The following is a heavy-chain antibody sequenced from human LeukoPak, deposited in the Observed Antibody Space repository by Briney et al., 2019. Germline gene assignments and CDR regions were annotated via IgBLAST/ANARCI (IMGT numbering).Heavy chain of an antibody. J-gene: IGHJ5*02. V-gene: IGHV1-2*02. CDR1: GYTFTGYY. D-gene: IGHD3-10*01. Sequence: ASVKVSCKASGYTFTGYYMHWVRQAPGQGLEWMGWINPSSGGTNYAQKFQGRVTMTRDTSISTAYMELSRLRSDDTAVYYCARVGSQYRNWFDPWGQGTLVTVSS. CDR3: ARVGSQYRNWFDP. CDR2: INPSSGGT.